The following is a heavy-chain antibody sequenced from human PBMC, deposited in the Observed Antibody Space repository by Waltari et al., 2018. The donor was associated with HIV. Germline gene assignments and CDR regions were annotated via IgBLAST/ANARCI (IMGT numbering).Heavy chain of an antibody. Sequence: EVQLSESGGGLVQPGGSLRLSCAVSGFTFSSYAMNWVRQAPGKGLEWVSGISGSGDSTYYSDSVKGRFTISRDNSKNTLSLQMNSLRAEDTAVYYCAKDHVGSSSWYWPWGQGTLVTVSS. CDR1: GFTFSSYA. D-gene: IGHD6-13*01. V-gene: IGHV3-23*01. CDR3: AKDHVGSSSWYWP. CDR2: ISGSGDST. J-gene: IGHJ1*01.